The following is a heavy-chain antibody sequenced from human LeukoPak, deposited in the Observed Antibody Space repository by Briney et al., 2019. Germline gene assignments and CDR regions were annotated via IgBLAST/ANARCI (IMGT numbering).Heavy chain of an antibody. CDR3: ARTQLLPVSMDV. CDR2: IYSGGST. CDR1: GFTVSTNY. Sequence: PGGSLRLSCAASGFTVSTNYMNWVRQAPGKGLEWVSVIYSGGSTYYADSVKGRFTISRDNSKNTLYLQMNSLRAEDTAVYYCARTQLLPVSMDVWGQGTTVTVSS. V-gene: IGHV3-66*01. J-gene: IGHJ6*02. D-gene: IGHD2-2*01.